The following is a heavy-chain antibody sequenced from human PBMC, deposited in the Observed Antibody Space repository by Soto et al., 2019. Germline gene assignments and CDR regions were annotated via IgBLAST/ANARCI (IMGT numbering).Heavy chain of an antibody. D-gene: IGHD3-22*01. V-gene: IGHV5-51*01. Sequence: ISCKGSGYSFTSYWIGWVRQMPGKGLEWMGIIYPGDSDTRYSPSFQGQVTISADKSISTAYLQLTSVTAADTGVYFCARERSYYYSGYFDSWGQGTQVTVSS. CDR2: IYPGDSDT. J-gene: IGHJ4*02. CDR3: ARERSYYYSGYFDS. CDR1: GYSFTSYW.